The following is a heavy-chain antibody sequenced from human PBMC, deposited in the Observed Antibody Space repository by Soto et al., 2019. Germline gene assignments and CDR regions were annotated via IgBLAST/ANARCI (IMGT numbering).Heavy chain of an antibody. CDR2: IWYDGSNK. Sequence: GGSLRLSCAASGFTFSSYGMHWVRQAPGKGLEWVAVIWYDGSNKYYADSVKGRFTISRDNSKNTLYLQMNSLRAEDTAVYYCARGFGIAVAGAFDIWGQGTMVTVSS. CDR3: ARGFGIAVAGAFDI. D-gene: IGHD6-19*01. CDR1: GFTFSSYG. J-gene: IGHJ3*02. V-gene: IGHV3-33*01.